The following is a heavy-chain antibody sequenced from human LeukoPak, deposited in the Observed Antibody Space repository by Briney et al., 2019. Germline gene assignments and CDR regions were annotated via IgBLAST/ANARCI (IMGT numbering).Heavy chain of an antibody. V-gene: IGHV3-21*04. J-gene: IGHJ4*02. D-gene: IGHD6-19*01. CDR2: ISSSSSYI. CDR3: AKVIAVAASFDY. Sequence: GGSLRLSCAASGFTFSSYSMNWVRQAPGKGLEWVSSISSSSSYIYYADSVKGRFTISRDNAKNSLYLQMNSLRSEDTAVCYCAKVIAVAASFDYWGQGTLVTVSS. CDR1: GFTFSSYS.